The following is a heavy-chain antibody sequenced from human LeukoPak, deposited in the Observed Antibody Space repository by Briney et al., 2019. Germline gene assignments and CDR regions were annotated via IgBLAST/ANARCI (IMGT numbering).Heavy chain of an antibody. Sequence: PSETLSLTCAVSGGSNSSSNWWSWVRQPPGKGLEWIGEIYHSGSTNYNPSLKSRVAISVDKSKNQFSLKLSSVTAADTAVYYCARVGGADGDYFDYWGQGTLVTVSS. CDR2: IYHSGST. D-gene: IGHD4-17*01. V-gene: IGHV4-4*02. J-gene: IGHJ4*02. CDR1: GGSNSSSNW. CDR3: ARVGGADGDYFDY.